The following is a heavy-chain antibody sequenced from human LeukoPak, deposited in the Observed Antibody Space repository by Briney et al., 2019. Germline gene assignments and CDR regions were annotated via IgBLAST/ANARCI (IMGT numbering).Heavy chain of an antibody. CDR2: ISTDGNTT. CDR3: VRGTDCSSASCSRAFDY. V-gene: IGHV3-74*01. Sequence: GGSLRLSCAASGIIFSNYWMHWVRQTPGKGLVWVSRISTDGNTTNYADSVKGRFTISRDNAKNTLFLQMNSLRVEDAAVYFCVRGTDCSSASCSRAFDYWGQGTLVTVSS. CDR1: GIIFSNYW. D-gene: IGHD2-2*01. J-gene: IGHJ4*02.